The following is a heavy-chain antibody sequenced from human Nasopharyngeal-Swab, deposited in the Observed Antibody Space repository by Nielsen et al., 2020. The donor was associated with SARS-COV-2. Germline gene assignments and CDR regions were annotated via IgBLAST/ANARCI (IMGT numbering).Heavy chain of an antibody. CDR3: ARDGTAAALDY. CDR2: IWYDGSNK. D-gene: IGHD6-13*01. CDR1: GFTFSNAW. Sequence: GGSLRLSCAASGFTFSNAWMSWVRQAPGKGLEWVAVIWYDGSNKYYADSVKGRFTISRDNSKNTLYLQMNSLRAEDTAVYYCARDGTAAALDYWGQGTLVTVSS. J-gene: IGHJ4*02. V-gene: IGHV3-33*08.